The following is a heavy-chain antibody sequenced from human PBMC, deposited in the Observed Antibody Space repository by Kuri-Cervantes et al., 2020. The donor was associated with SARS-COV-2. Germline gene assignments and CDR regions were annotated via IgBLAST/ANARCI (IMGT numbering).Heavy chain of an antibody. CDR2: INHSGST. Sequence: ESLKISCAVYGGSFSGYYWSWIRQPPGKGLEWIGEINHSGSTNYNPSLKSRVTVSVDTSKNQFSLKLSSVTAAGTAVYYCARGSDYYDSSGYYYVSYYFDYWGQGTLVTVSS. CDR1: GGSFSGYY. V-gene: IGHV4-34*01. J-gene: IGHJ4*02. D-gene: IGHD3-22*01. CDR3: ARGSDYYDSSGYYYVSYYFDY.